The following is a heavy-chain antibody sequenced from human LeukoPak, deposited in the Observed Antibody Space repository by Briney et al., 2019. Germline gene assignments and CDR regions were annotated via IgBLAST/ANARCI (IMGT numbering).Heavy chain of an antibody. CDR1: GGSISSSTW. D-gene: IGHD3-16*01. Sequence: SGTLSLTCAVSGGSISSSTWWSWVRQPPGKGLEWIGEIYHSGSTNYNPSLKSRVTISVDKSKNQFSLKMSYVTAADTAVYYCATKDYLFRHFAYWGQGTPVTVSS. J-gene: IGHJ4*02. V-gene: IGHV4-4*02. CDR3: ATKDYLFRHFAY. CDR2: IYHSGST.